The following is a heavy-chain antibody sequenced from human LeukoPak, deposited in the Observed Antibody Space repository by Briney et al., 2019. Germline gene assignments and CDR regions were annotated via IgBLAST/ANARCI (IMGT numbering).Heavy chain of an antibody. CDR1: GYTFTGYY. D-gene: IGHD5-12*01. Sequence: ASVKVSCKASGYTFTGYYMHWVRQAPGQGLEWMGWINPNSGGTNYAQKFQGRVTMTRDTSISTVYMELSSLRSEDTAVYYCARDGGSSGYDLYYYYMDVWGKGTTVTVSS. V-gene: IGHV1-2*02. CDR3: ARDGGSSGYDLYYYYMDV. J-gene: IGHJ6*03. CDR2: INPNSGGT.